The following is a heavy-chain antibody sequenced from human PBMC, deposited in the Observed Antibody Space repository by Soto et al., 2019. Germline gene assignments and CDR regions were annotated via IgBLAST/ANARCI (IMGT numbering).Heavy chain of an antibody. CDR2: MNEDGGTT. Sequence: HPGGSLRLSCAASGFTFSSYEMNWVRQAPGKGLVWVSRMNEDGGTTDYADSVKGRFTISRDNAKNTLYLQMNSLRVEDTAVYYCASDLSGRADVWGQGTTVTVSS. CDR1: GFTFSSYE. J-gene: IGHJ6*02. V-gene: IGHV3-74*01. CDR3: ASDLSGRADV. D-gene: IGHD3-10*01.